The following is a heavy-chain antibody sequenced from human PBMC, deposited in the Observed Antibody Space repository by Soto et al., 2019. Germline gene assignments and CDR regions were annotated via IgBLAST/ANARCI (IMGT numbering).Heavy chain of an antibody. J-gene: IGHJ6*02. D-gene: IGHD3-22*01. CDR2: IYYSGGN. Sequence: DTLPLTYTVSGASINSVYWSWTRQPPGKGMEWIVYIYYSGGNKYNSSIKGRVTISVDRSKNQFSLKLNSVTDADTAVYYCARGDSEWGTEVWGPGPTVS. V-gene: IGHV4-59*13. CDR1: GASINSVY. CDR3: ARGDSEWGTEV.